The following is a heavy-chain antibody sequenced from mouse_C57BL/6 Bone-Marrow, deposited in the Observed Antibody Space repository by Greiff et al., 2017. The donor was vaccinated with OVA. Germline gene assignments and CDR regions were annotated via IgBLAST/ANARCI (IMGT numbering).Heavy chain of an antibody. J-gene: IGHJ4*01. CDR3: ARENDSYYYAMDY. CDR1: GYTFTSYW. V-gene: IGHV1-50*01. Sequence: QVQLKQPGAELVKPGASVKLSCKASGYTFTSYWMQWVKQRPGQGLEWIGEIDPSDSYTNYNQKFKGKATLTVATSSSTAYMQLSSLTSEDSAVYYCARENDSYYYAMDYWGQGTSVTGSS. D-gene: IGHD2-4*01. CDR2: IDPSDSYT.